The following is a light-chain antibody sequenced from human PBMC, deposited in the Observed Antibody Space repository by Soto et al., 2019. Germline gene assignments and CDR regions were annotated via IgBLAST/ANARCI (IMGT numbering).Light chain of an antibody. J-gene: IGKJ4*01. CDR3: QQVRSFLPLT. CDR1: QDISSH. V-gene: IGKV1-9*01. CDR2: AAS. Sequence: IQLTQSPSSLSASVGDSVTITCRARQDISSHLAWYQQKPGKAPKVLIYAASTLESGIPSRFSGSGSGTDFTLTISSLQAEDFATYYCQQVRSFLPLTFGGGTKVEIK.